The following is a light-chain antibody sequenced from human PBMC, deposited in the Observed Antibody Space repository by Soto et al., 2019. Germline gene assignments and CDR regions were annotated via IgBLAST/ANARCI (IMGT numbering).Light chain of an antibody. CDR1: SSDVGGYNS. J-gene: IGLJ2*01. CDR3: SSYTSSNTLV. V-gene: IGLV2-14*01. Sequence: QSALTQPASVSGSPGQSITISCTGTSSDVGGYNSVSWYQQHPGKAPKVMIYDVTNRPSGISIRFSGSKSGNTASLTISGLQAEDEADYYCSSYTSSNTLVFGGGTKLTVL. CDR2: DVT.